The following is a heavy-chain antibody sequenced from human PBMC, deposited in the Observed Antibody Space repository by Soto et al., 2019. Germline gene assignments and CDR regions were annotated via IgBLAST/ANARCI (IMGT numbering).Heavy chain of an antibody. D-gene: IGHD5-12*01. Sequence: SVKVSCKASGGTFSSYAISWVRQAPGQGLEWMGGIIPIFGTANYAQKFQGRVTITADESTSTAYMELSSLRSEDTAVYYCARDRGPVEMATTFDYWGQGTTVTVSS. J-gene: IGHJ4*03. V-gene: IGHV1-69*13. CDR1: GGTFSSYA. CDR2: IIPIFGTA. CDR3: ARDRGPVEMATTFDY.